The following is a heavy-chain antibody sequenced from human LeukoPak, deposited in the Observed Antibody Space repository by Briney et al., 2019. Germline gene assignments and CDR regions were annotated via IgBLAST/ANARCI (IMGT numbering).Heavy chain of an antibody. V-gene: IGHV3-66*01. J-gene: IGHJ4*02. CDR2: IYSGGSI. CDR3: ARDSHNGF. Sequence: GGSLRLSCAASGFTVSSNYKSWVRQAPGKGLEWVSVIYSGGSIYYADSVKGRFTSSRDNSKNTVYLQLNSLRVEDTAVYFCARDSHNGFWGQGVLVTVSS. D-gene: IGHD1-1*01. CDR1: GFTVSSNY.